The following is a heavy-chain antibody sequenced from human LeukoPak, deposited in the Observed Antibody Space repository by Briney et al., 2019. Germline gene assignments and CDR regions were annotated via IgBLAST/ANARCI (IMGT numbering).Heavy chain of an antibody. J-gene: IGHJ4*02. D-gene: IGHD2-21*02. Sequence: GGSLRLSCAASGFMFSNYGVSWVRQAPGKGLEWVSGISGSGGTTYYADSAKGRFTISRDNSKNTLYLQMNSLRAEDTAVYYCAKDPWAYCGGDCYSYFDYWGQGTLVTVSS. V-gene: IGHV3-23*01. CDR1: GFMFSNYG. CDR3: AKDPWAYCGGDCYSYFDY. CDR2: ISGSGGTT.